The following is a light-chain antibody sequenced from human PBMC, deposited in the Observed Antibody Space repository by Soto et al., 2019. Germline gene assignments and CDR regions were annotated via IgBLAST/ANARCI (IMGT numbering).Light chain of an antibody. V-gene: IGLV1-44*01. Sequence: QSVLTQPPSASGTPGQRVTISCSGSSSNIGSNTVNWYQQLPGTAPKLLIYNDHQRPSGVPDRFSGSKSGTSASLAISGLQAEDEADYYCPAWDDSLNGVLFGGGTKLTVL. CDR3: PAWDDSLNGVL. J-gene: IGLJ2*01. CDR2: NDH. CDR1: SSNIGSNT.